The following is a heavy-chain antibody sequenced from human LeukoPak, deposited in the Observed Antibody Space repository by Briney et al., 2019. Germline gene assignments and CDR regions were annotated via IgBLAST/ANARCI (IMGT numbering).Heavy chain of an antibody. J-gene: IGHJ4*02. CDR3: AYNGNGYLTPIDY. CDR1: GYTFTSYG. D-gene: IGHD5-18*01. CDR2: IIPIFGTA. V-gene: IGHV1-69*13. Sequence: SVKVSCKASGYTFTSYGISWVRQAPGQGLEWMGGIIPIFGTANYAQKFQGRVTITADESTSTAYMELSSLRSEDTAVYYCAYNGNGYLTPIDYWGQGTLVTVSS.